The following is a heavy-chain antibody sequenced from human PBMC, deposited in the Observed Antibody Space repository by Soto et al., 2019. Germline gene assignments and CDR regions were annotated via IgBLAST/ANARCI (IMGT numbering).Heavy chain of an antibody. CDR2: ISAYNGNT. CDR1: GYTFTSYG. J-gene: IGHJ5*02. V-gene: IGHV1-18*01. D-gene: IGHD6-13*01. Sequence: GASVKVSCKASGYTFTSYGISWVRQAPGQGLEWMGWISAYNGNTNYAQKLQGRVTMTTDTSTSTAYMELRSLRSDDTAVYYCARDYEMGGSSWYDNWFDPWGQGTLVTVSS. CDR3: ARDYEMGGSSWYDNWFDP.